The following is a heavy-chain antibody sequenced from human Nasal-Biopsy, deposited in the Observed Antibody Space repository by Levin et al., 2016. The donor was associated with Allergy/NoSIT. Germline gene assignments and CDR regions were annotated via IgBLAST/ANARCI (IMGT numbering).Heavy chain of an antibody. V-gene: IGHV1-46*01. D-gene: IGHD3-9*01. Sequence: ASVKVSCKASGYTFISYYIHWVRQAPGQGLEWMGIINPSGGSTNYAQKFQGRVTMTRDTSTITVYMELNSLSSEDTAVYYCARARGSFDWSLYYYYGMDVWGQGTTVTVSS. J-gene: IGHJ6*02. CDR1: GYTFISYY. CDR3: ARARGSFDWSLYYYYGMDV. CDR2: INPSGGST.